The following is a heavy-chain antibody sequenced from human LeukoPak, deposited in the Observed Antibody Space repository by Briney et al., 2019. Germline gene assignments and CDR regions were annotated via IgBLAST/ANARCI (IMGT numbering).Heavy chain of an antibody. CDR3: ARDKDWDLDY. CDR2: ISTESGNT. CDR1: GYSFTSYG. J-gene: IGHJ4*02. V-gene: IGHV1-18*01. D-gene: IGHD1-26*01. Sequence: ASVKVSCKASGYSFTSYGMTWVRQVPGQGLAWVGWISTESGNTKYAEGLQGRVTMTRDTSTSTVYMELRSLTSEDAAVYYCARDKDWDLDYWGQGTRVTVSS.